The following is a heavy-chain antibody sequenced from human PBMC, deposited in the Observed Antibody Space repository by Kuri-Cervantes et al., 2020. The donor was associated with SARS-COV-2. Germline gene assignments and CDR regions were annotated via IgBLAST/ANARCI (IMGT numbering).Heavy chain of an antibody. CDR2: IYSGGSST. Sequence: GESLKISCAASGFTFPFYAMSWVRQAPGKGLECVSLIYSGGSSTYYADSVKGRFTISRDNSKNTLYLQMNSLRAEDTAVYYCAKDQFDSSGWYIDYWGQGTLVTVSS. V-gene: IGHV3-23*03. CDR3: AKDQFDSSGWYIDY. CDR1: GFTFPFYA. D-gene: IGHD6-19*01. J-gene: IGHJ4*02.